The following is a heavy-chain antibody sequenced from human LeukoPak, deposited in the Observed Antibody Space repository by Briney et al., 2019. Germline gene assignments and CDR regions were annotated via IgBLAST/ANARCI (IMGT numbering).Heavy chain of an antibody. CDR1: GYTFTGYY. V-gene: IGHV1-2*02. Sequence: GASVKVSCKASGYTFTGYYMHWVRQAPGQGLEWMGWINPNSGGTNYAQKFQGRVTMTRDTSISTAYMELSRLRPDDTAVYYCAREGGGSYSYFDYWGQGTLVTVSS. J-gene: IGHJ4*02. CDR2: INPNSGGT. CDR3: AREGGGSYSYFDY. D-gene: IGHD1-26*01.